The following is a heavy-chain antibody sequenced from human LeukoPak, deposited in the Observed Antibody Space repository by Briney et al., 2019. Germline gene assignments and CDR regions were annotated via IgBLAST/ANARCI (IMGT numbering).Heavy chain of an antibody. CDR1: GFTLSSDV. J-gene: IGHJ4*02. D-gene: IGHD6-13*01. Sequence: GGSLRPSCAPSGFTLSSDVMSWVRGTPGHGLECVAPISGSGGSTSYANSRRGRFIVSTDNSKNMLYFQMNSLRADVTAVYYCAKGPAGSSWPNIDYWGQGTLVAVSS. CDR3: AKGPAGSSWPNIDY. V-gene: IGHV3-23*01. CDR2: ISGSGGST.